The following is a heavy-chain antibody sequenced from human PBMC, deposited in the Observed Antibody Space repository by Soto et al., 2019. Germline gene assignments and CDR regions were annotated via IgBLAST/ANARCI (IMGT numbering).Heavy chain of an antibody. D-gene: IGHD6-19*01. J-gene: IGHJ4*02. CDR2: IDPSDSYI. Sequence: GESLKISCKTSGYTFSGHWISWVRLVPGKGLQWMGNIDPSDSYINYNPAFRGHVTFSVDKSSSTAYLHWRSLGPSDTAIYYCARHGAAIWLGYWGQGTLVTVSS. V-gene: IGHV5-10-1*01. CDR3: ARHGAAIWLGY. CDR1: GYTFSGHW.